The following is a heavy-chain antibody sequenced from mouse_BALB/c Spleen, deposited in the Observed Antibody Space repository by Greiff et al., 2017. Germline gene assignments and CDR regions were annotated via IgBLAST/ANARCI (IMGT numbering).Heavy chain of an antibody. Sequence: EVQLVESGGGLVKPGGSLKLSCAASGFTFSSYTMSWVRQTPEKRLEWVATISSGGSYTYYPDSVKGRFTISRDNAKNTLYLQMSSLKSEDTAMYYCTRDGCGNSYWYFDVWGAGTTVTVSS. CDR2: ISSGGSYT. CDR1: GFTFSSYT. CDR3: TRDGCGNSYWYFDV. D-gene: IGHD2-1*01. J-gene: IGHJ1*01. V-gene: IGHV5-6-4*01.